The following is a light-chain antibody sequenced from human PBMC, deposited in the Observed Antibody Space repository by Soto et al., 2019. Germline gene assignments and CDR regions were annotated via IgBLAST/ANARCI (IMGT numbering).Light chain of an antibody. Sequence: EKVLKKSPVALSLSQGERATLSCRASQSVSSYLAWYQQKPGQAPRLLIYDASNRATGIPARFSGSGSGTEFALTISSLQSEDFASYYCQQFNKLPRTFGQGTKVDIK. V-gene: IGKV3D-15*01. CDR1: QSVSSY. J-gene: IGKJ1*01. CDR3: QQFNKLPRT. CDR2: DAS.